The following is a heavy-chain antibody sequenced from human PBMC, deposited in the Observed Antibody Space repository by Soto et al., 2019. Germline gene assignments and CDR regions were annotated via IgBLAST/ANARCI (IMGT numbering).Heavy chain of an antibody. Sequence: PGGSLRLSCAGSGFTFSEYAMTWVRQAPGRGLGWVSSISAIGGHTFYADSVKGRFTVSRDTSNTTVYLQMSRLRAEDTAIYFCAKAYYFDGSGYAFDIWGHGTRVTVSS. CDR1: GFTFSEYA. CDR2: ISAIGGHT. D-gene: IGHD1-26*01. CDR3: AKAYYFDGSGYAFDI. J-gene: IGHJ3*02. V-gene: IGHV3-23*01.